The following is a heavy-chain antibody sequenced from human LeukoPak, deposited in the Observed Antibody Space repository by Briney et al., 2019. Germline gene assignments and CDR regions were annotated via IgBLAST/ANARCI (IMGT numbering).Heavy chain of an antibody. V-gene: IGHV1-69*08. CDR1: GGTFTKWT. Sequence: GSSVKVSCKASGGTFTKWTLNWVRQAPGQGPEWMGRIIPVLGSVNYAQKFQGRDTITADKGTAYMELTNLRSEDMAVYYCASATAWNWFDPWGQGTLVTVSA. CDR2: IIPVLGSV. CDR3: ASATAWNWFDP. D-gene: IGHD1-1*01. J-gene: IGHJ5*02.